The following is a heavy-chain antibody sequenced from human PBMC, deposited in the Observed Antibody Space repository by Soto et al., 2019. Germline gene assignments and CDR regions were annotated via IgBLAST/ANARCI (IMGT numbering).Heavy chain of an antibody. CDR1: TFTFTSSA. V-gene: IGHV1-58*01. Sequence: QMQLVQSGPEVKKPGTSVKVSCKASTFTFTSSAVQRVRQARGQRLEWIGWIVVGSGNTKYAQNFQERVTMTRDMSPGTAYLELSSLRSEDRAVYYCATHREGGTDSCDYLGQGALLAVAS. CDR2: IVVGSGNT. CDR3: ATHREGGTDSCDY. D-gene: IGHD1-26*01. J-gene: IGHJ4*02.